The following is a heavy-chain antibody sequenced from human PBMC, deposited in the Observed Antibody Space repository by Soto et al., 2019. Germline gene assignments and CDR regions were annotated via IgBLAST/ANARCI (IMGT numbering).Heavy chain of an antibody. D-gene: IGHD4-4*01. J-gene: IGHJ6*03. V-gene: IGHV4-31*03. CDR1: GGSISSGGYY. Sequence: QVQLQESGPGLVKPSQTLSLTCTVSGGSISSGGYYWSWIRQHPGKGLEWIGYIYYSGSTYYNPSLKSRVTISVDTSKNQFSLKLSSVTAADTAVYYCARQRPVPIGMTTVTTIPGGYYYYMDVWGKGTTVTVSS. CDR2: IYYSGST. CDR3: ARQRPVPIGMTTVTTIPGGYYYYMDV.